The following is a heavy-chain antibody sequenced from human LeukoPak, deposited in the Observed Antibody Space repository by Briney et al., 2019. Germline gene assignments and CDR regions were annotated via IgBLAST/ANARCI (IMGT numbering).Heavy chain of an antibody. CDR1: GGSISSYY. CDR3: ARRALDGYNRRYFDY. Sequence: SETLSLTCTVSGGSISSYYWSWIRQPPGEGLEWIGYIYYSGSTNYNPSLKSRVTISVDTSKNQFSLKLSSVTAADTAVYYCARRALDGYNRRYFDYWGQGTLVTVSS. D-gene: IGHD5-24*01. V-gene: IGHV4-59*08. CDR2: IYYSGST. J-gene: IGHJ4*02.